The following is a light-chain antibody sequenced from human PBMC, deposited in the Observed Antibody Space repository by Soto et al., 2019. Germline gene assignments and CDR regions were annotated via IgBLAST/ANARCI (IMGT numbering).Light chain of an antibody. CDR3: CSYAGSVTFWV. CDR1: TSDVGSYNL. CDR2: EGS. Sequence: QAVLTQPASVSGSPGQSITISCTGTTSDVGSYNLVSWYQQHPGKAPKLMIYEGSKRPSGVSNRFSGSKSGNTASLTISGLQAEDEAHYYCCSYAGSVTFWVFGGGTKLTVL. J-gene: IGLJ3*02. V-gene: IGLV2-23*03.